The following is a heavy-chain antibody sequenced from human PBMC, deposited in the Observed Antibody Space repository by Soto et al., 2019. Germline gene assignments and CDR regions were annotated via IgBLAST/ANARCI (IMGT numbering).Heavy chain of an antibody. CDR1: GFTFSSYW. D-gene: IGHD6-19*01. J-gene: IGHJ4*02. CDR3: ARDIYGYRSGWPRAY. V-gene: IGHV3-7*01. CDR2: IKQDGSEK. Sequence: GGSLRLSCAASGFTFSSYWMSWVRQAPGKGLEWVANIKQDGSEKYYVDSVKGRFTISRDNAKNSLYLQMNSLRAEDTAVYYCARDIYGYRSGWPRAYWGQRSLVTVSS.